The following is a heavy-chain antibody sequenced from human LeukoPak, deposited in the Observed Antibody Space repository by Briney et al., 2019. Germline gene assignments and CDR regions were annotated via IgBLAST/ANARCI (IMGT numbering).Heavy chain of an antibody. CDR2: IGAST. J-gene: IGHJ4*02. V-gene: IGHV3-23*01. D-gene: IGHD3-10*01. Sequence: GGSLRLSCAASGFTFSTCAMSWVRQAPGKGLEWVSAIGASTYYADSVKGRFTISRDNSKNTLYLQMNSLRAEDTAVYYCATPGPLWFEGTFDYWGQGTLVTVSS. CDR3: ATPGPLWFEGTFDY. CDR1: GFTFSTCA.